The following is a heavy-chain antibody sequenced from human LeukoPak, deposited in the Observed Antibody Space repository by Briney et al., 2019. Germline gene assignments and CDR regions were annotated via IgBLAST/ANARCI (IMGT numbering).Heavy chain of an antibody. CDR3: ARDRGMDYGGNSRLHFDY. J-gene: IGHJ4*02. Sequence: PSETLSLTCTVSGDSISGFYWNWIRQPPGKGLEWIGYIYYRGSTNYNPSLKSRVTISLDTSKNQFSLKLSSVTAADTAVYYCARDRGMDYGGNSRLHFDYWGQGTLVTVSS. D-gene: IGHD4-23*01. CDR1: GDSISGFY. CDR2: IYYRGST. V-gene: IGHV4-59*12.